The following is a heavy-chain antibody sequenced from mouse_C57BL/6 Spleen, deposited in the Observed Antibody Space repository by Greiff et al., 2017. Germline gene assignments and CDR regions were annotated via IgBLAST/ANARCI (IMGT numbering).Heavy chain of an antibody. V-gene: IGHV1-69*01. D-gene: IGHD2-3*01. Sequence: QLQQPGAELVMPGASVKLSCKASGYTFTSYWMHWVKQRPGQGLEWIGEIDPSDSYTNYNQKFKGKSTLTVDKSSSTAYMQLSSLTSEDSAVYYCARRDYDGYYYYAMDYWGQGTSVTVSS. CDR1: GYTFTSYW. CDR2: IDPSDSYT. J-gene: IGHJ4*01. CDR3: ARRDYDGYYYYAMDY.